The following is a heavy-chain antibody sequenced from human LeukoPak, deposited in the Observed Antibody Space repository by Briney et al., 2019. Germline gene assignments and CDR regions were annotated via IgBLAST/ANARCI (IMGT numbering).Heavy chain of an antibody. CDR1: GYTLSELS. CDR2: FDHENDET. V-gene: IGHV1-24*01. J-gene: IGHJ4*02. D-gene: IGHD3-10*01. CDR3: ATDGTGRYSVDC. Sequence: ASVKVSCKVSGYTLSELSTYWVRQGPGKGLEWMGSFDHENDETTYAQKFQGRIRMTEDTSTQTAYMELSGLRSDDTAIYYCATDGTGRYSVDCWGQGTLVTVSS.